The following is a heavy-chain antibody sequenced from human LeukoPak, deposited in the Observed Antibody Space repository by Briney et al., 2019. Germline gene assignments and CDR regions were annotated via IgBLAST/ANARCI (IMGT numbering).Heavy chain of an antibody. CDR3: ATHYCSSTSCYRSY. CDR2: ISGSGGST. D-gene: IGHD2-2*02. Sequence: GGSLRLSCAASGFTFSNAWMNWVRQAPGKGLEWVSAISGSGGSTYYADSVKGRFTISRDNSKNTLYLQMNSLRAEDTAVYYCATHYCSSTSCYRSYWGQGTLVTVSS. V-gene: IGHV3-23*01. CDR1: GFTFSNAW. J-gene: IGHJ4*02.